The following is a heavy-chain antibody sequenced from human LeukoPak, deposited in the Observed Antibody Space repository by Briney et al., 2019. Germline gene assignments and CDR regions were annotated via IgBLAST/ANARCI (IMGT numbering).Heavy chain of an antibody. Sequence: SETLSLTCTVSGGSISTSNYYWGWIRQPPGKGLEWIGNIFYSGSTYYSPSLRSRVTISLDTSRNQFSLKLSSVTAADTAVYYCARRRSSSWYSAKYYFDYWGQGTLVTVSS. D-gene: IGHD6-13*01. CDR2: IFYSGST. CDR1: GGSISTSNYY. CDR3: ARRRSSSWYSAKYYFDY. V-gene: IGHV4-39*07. J-gene: IGHJ4*02.